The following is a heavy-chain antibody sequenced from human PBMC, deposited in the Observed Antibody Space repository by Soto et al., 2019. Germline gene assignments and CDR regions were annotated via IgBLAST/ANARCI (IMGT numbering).Heavy chain of an antibody. V-gene: IGHV3-23*01. CDR3: AKDYRNTYYYDRRPAPIGY. D-gene: IGHD3-22*01. J-gene: IGHJ4*02. CDR1: GFTFSSYA. Sequence: GGSLRLSCAASGFTFSSYAMSWVRQAPGKGLEWVSAISGSGGSTYYADSVKGRFTISRDNSKNTLYLQMNSLRAEDTAVYYCAKDYRNTYYYDRRPAPIGYWGQGTLVTVSS. CDR2: ISGSGGST.